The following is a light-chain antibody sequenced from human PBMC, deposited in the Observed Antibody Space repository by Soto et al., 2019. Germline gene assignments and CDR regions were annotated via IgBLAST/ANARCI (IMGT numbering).Light chain of an antibody. Sequence: EIRMTQSPASLSASLGDRDTLPCRASQSISSNLNWYQQKPGKTPKFLIYAASTMHTGIPSRFSGSGSGTDFTLTISSLQSEDFATYYCQQSYNTPRTFGPGTKVDIK. CDR2: AAS. J-gene: IGKJ1*01. CDR3: QQSYNTPRT. V-gene: IGKV1-39*01. CDR1: QSISSN.